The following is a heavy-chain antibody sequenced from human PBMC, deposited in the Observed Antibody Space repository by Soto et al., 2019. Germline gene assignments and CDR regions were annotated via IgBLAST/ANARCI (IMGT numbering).Heavy chain of an antibody. CDR2: INAGNGNR. D-gene: IGHD3-16*01. J-gene: IGHJ6*02. CDR1: GYTFSSYA. V-gene: IGHV1-3*05. CDR3: SRDGGPMDV. Sequence: QVQLVQSGAEERKPGASVKVSCKASGYTFSSYAMHWVRQAPGQRLEWMGWINAGNGNRKYSQKFKGRVTITTDTSASTAYMELSSLRSEDTAVYYCSRDGGPMDVWGQGTTVTVSS.